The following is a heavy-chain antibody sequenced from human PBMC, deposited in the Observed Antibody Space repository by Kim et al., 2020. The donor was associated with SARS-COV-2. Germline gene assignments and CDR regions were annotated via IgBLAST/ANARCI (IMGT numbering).Heavy chain of an antibody. CDR3: AVLLPGSGGRFGELFPYYYYYCGMDV. D-gene: IGHD3-10*01. V-gene: IGHV3-48*03. Sequence: GGSLRLSCAASGFTFSSYEMNWVRQAPGKGLEWVSYISSSGSTIYYADSVKGRFTISRDNAKNSLYLQMNSLRAEDTAVYYCAVLLPGSGGRFGELFPYYYYYCGMDVWGQGTTVGVSS. CDR1: GFTFSSYE. CDR2: ISSSGSTI. J-gene: IGHJ6*02.